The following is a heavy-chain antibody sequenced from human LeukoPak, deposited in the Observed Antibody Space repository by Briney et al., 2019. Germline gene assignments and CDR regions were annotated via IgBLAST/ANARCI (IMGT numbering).Heavy chain of an antibody. V-gene: IGHV3-33*08. D-gene: IGHD1-26*01. CDR2: IWYDGSNK. CDR1: GFTFSSYW. Sequence: GGSLRLSCAASGFTFSSYWMSWVCQAPGKGLEWVAVIWYDGSNKYYADSVKGRFTISRDNSKNTLYLQMNSLRVEDTAVYYCARVHWASGRALDYWGQGTLVTVSS. J-gene: IGHJ4*02. CDR3: ARVHWASGRALDY.